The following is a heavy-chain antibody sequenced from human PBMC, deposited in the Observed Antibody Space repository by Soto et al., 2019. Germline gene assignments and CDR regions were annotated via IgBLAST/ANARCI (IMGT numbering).Heavy chain of an antibody. Sequence: GESLKISCAASGFTFSDYYMSWIRQAPGKGLEWVSYISSSGSTIYYADSVKGRFTISRDNAKNSLYLQMNSLRAEDTAVYYCARTSSAPRGPHCNSTSCYDRVDYYYYMDVWGKGTTVTVSS. CDR2: ISSSGSTI. V-gene: IGHV3-11*01. J-gene: IGHJ6*03. CDR1: GFTFSDYY. D-gene: IGHD2-2*01. CDR3: ARTSSAPRGPHCNSTSCYDRVDYYYYMDV.